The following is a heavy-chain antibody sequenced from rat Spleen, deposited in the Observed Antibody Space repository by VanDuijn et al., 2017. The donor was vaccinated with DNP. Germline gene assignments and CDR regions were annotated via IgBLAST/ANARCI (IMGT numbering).Heavy chain of an antibody. J-gene: IGHJ2*01. V-gene: IGHV5-22*01. CDR1: GFTFSDYY. D-gene: IGHD4-3*01. Sequence: EVQLVESGGGLVQPGRSLKLSCAASGFTFSDYYMAWVRQAPTKGLEWVAYIGSDGYAPYYGDSVKGRFTISRDNAKTTLYLQMNSLRSEDMATYYCIRWNSGHFDYWGQGVMVTVSS. CDR2: IGSDGYAP. CDR3: IRWNSGHFDY.